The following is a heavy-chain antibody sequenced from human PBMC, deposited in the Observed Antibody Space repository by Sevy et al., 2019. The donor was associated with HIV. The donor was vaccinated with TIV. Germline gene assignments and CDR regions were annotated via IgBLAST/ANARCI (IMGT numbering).Heavy chain of an antibody. J-gene: IGHJ4*02. CDR1: GDSISSYY. D-gene: IGHD5-12*01. V-gene: IGHV4-59*01. CDR2: FYYSGIT. Sequence: SETLSLTCTVSGDSISSYYWSWIRQPPGKGLEWIGYFYYSGITNYNPSVKSRVTISLETSRNQISLKLSAVTAADTAVYYCARGIVAYYFDYWGQGTLVTVSS. CDR3: ARGIVAYYFDY.